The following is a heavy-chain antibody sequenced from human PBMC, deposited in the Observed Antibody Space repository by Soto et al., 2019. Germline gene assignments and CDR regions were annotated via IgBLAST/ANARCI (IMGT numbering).Heavy chain of an antibody. J-gene: IGHJ4*02. CDR2: ISYDGSNK. CDR3: ANPSSGWYFDF. Sequence: AGGSLRLSCAASGCTFSSYGMHWVRQAPGKGLEWVAVISYDGSNKYYADSVKGRFTISRDNSKNTLYLQMNSLRAEDTAVYYCANPSSGWYFDFWGQGTLVTVSS. D-gene: IGHD6-19*01. V-gene: IGHV3-30*18. CDR1: GCTFSSYG.